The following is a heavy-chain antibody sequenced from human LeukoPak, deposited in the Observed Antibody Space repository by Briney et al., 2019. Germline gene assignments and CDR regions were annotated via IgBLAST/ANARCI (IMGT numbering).Heavy chain of an antibody. Sequence: GGSLRLSCTASGFTFSDYAMSWVRQAPGKGLEWVSGISGSGGSIRYADSVKGRFIISRDNSKNTLYLQMNSLRAEDTAVYYCAKDIVLMVYAPTYGMDVWGQGTTVTVSS. CDR1: GFTFSDYA. CDR2: ISGSGGSI. J-gene: IGHJ6*02. V-gene: IGHV3-23*01. CDR3: AKDIVLMVYAPTYGMDV. D-gene: IGHD2-8*01.